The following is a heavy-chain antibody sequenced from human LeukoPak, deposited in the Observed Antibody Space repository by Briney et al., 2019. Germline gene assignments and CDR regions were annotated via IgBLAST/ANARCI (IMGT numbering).Heavy chain of an antibody. CDR3: ERDMWYDSSRYHNYFDY. D-gene: IGHD3-22*01. V-gene: IGHV3-30*04. CDR1: GFTFSSYA. Sequence: PGGSLRLSCAASGFTFSSYAMHWVRQAPGKGLEWVAFISYDGSNKYYADYVKGRFTISRDNSKNTMYLQMNSLRAEDTAVYYCERDMWYDSSRYHNYFDYWGQGTLVTVSS. J-gene: IGHJ4*02. CDR2: ISYDGSNK.